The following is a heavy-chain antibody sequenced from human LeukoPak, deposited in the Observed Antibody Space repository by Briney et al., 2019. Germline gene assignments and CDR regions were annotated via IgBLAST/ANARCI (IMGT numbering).Heavy chain of an antibody. CDR1: GFTFSSYA. Sequence: GASLRLSCAASGFTFSSYAMSWVRQAPGKGLEWVSAISGSGGSAYYADSVKGRFTISRDNSKNTLYLQMNSLRAEDTAVYYCAKDGGNYYYDSSGYYDFDYWGQGTLVTVSS. D-gene: IGHD3-22*01. J-gene: IGHJ4*02. CDR3: AKDGGNYYYDSSGYYDFDY. CDR2: ISGSGGSA. V-gene: IGHV3-23*01.